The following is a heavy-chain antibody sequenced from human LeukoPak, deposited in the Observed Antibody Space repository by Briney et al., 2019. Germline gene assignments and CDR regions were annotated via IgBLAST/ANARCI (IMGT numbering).Heavy chain of an antibody. CDR1: GYTFTNFA. CDR3: AKDPRVAVSLWSLDY. J-gene: IGHJ4*02. Sequence: ASVKVSCKASGYTFTNFAISWVRQAPGQGLEWMGWVSPADGYANYTQKFQGRVTMTTDTSTNTAYMELRGLRSDDTAVYHCAKDPRVAVSLWSLDYWGQGTLVTVSS. D-gene: IGHD3-3*01. V-gene: IGHV1-18*01. CDR2: VSPADGYA.